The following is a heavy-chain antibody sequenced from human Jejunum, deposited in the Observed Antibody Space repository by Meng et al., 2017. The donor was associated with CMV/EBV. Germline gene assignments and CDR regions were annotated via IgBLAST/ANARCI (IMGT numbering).Heavy chain of an antibody. CDR1: FSSYC. CDR3: AKDHCGGDCYNSGWFDP. D-gene: IGHD2-21*02. J-gene: IGHJ5*02. Sequence: FSSYCMHWVRPTPGKGLEWLTVIWYDGSNTYYADSVKGRFIISRDNSRNTLYLQMNSLTVEDTAVYYCAKDHCGGDCYNSGWFDPWGQGTLVTVS. V-gene: IGHV3-33*06. CDR2: IWYDGSNT.